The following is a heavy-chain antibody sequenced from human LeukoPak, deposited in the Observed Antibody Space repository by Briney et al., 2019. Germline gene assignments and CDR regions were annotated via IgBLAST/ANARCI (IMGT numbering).Heavy chain of an antibody. D-gene: IGHD3-3*01. V-gene: IGHV3-33*08. CDR1: GFTFSSYG. Sequence: GGSLRLSCAASGFTFSSYGMHWVRQAPGKGLDWVAVIWYDGSNEYYADSVKGRFTISRDNSKSTLYLQMNSLRGEDTAIYYCARGLGDFWSRYSPHHYYGMDVWGQGTTVTVSS. CDR2: IWYDGSNE. CDR3: ARGLGDFWSRYSPHHYYGMDV. J-gene: IGHJ6*02.